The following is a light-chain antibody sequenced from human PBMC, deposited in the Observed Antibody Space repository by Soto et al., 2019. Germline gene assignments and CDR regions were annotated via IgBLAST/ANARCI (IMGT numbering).Light chain of an antibody. CDR1: QSISSY. CDR3: QQSYSTRP. Sequence: IQMTQSPSSLSASVGDRVTITCRASQSISSYLNWYQQKPGKAPKLLIYAASSLQSGVPSRFSGSGSGTDFTLTISSLQPEDFATYYCQQSYSTRPFGQGTRLEIK. CDR2: AAS. V-gene: IGKV1-39*01. J-gene: IGKJ5*01.